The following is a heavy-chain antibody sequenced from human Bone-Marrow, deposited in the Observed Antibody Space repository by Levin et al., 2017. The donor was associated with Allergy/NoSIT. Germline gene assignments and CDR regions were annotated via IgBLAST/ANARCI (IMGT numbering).Heavy chain of an antibody. CDR1: GYTFTSYD. V-gene: IGHV1-8*01. J-gene: IGHJ4*02. CDR3: ARGLSYYVLSCAYYFDY. Sequence: WASVKVSCRASGYTFTSYDINWVRQGTGQGLEWMAWMNPNSGNTGDAEKFEDRVTLTKNTSASTAYMVLSNLRSDDTAVYYCARGLSYYVLSCAYYFDYWGQGTLVTVSS. CDR2: MNPNSGNT. D-gene: IGHD3-10*02.